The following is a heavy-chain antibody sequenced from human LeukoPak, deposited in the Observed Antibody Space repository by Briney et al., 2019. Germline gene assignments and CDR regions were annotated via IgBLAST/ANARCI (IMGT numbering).Heavy chain of an antibody. J-gene: IGHJ1*01. V-gene: IGHV4-38-2*02. Sequence: PSETLSLTCTVSGYSINSGYYWVWIRQPPGKGLEWIGSIYRSGSTNYNPSLKSRVTISVDTSKNQFSLKVSSVTAADTAVYYCARDVTMVRGMKHWGQGTLVTVSS. CDR2: IYRSGST. D-gene: IGHD3-10*01. CDR3: ARDVTMVRGMKH. CDR1: GYSINSGYY.